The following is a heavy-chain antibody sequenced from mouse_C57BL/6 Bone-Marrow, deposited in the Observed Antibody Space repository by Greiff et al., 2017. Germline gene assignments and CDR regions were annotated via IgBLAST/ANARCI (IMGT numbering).Heavy chain of an antibody. J-gene: IGHJ1*03. CDR1: GYTFTSYW. CDR3: ARDGYYLYWYFDV. Sequence: QVQLQQPGAELVKPGASVQLSCKASGYTFTSYWMHWVKQRPGRGLAWIGRIDPNRGGTKYNEKFQSKATLTVDKPSSTAYMQLSSLTSEDSAVYYCARDGYYLYWYFDVWGTGATVTVAS. D-gene: IGHD2-3*01. CDR2: IDPNRGGT. V-gene: IGHV1-72*01.